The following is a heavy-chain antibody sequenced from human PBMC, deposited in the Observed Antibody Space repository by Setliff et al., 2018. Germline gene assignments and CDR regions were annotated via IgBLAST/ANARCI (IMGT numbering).Heavy chain of an antibody. J-gene: IGHJ4*02. Sequence: PGGSLRLSCAASGFAFSSYSMNWVRQAPGKGLECVSSISAGTTYIYYADSVKGRFTISRDNAKNSLYLEMNSLRAEDTAVYYCARAAYDISDYWGQGTLVTVSS. V-gene: IGHV3-21*01. D-gene: IGHD3-9*01. CDR3: ARAAYDISDY. CDR2: ISAGTTYI. CDR1: GFAFSSYS.